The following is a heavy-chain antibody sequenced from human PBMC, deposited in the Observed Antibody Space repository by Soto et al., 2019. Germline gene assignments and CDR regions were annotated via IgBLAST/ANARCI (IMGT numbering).Heavy chain of an antibody. Sequence: GGFLRLSCAASGFTFSSYSMNWVRQAPGKGLEWVSSISSSSSYIYYADSVKGRFTISRDNAKDSLYLQMNSLRAEDTAVYYWAREAAPVTAYFDYWGQGTLVTVSS. CDR2: ISSSSSYI. CDR1: GFTFSSYS. CDR3: AREAAPVTAYFDY. D-gene: IGHD2-15*01. J-gene: IGHJ4*02. V-gene: IGHV3-21*01.